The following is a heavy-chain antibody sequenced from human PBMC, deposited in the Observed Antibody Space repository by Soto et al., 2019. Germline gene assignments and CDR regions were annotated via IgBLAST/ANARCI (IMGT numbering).Heavy chain of an antibody. CDR3: ARGITIFGVVIIYNWFDL. CDR1: AYPFTGYY. D-gene: IGHD3-3*01. J-gene: IGHJ5*02. V-gene: IGHV1-46*01. Sequence: SVKVSCKALAYPFTGYYMHLVRQAPGQGLEWMGIINPSGGSISYAQKFQGRVTMTRDTSTSTVYMELSSLRSEDTAVYYCARGITIFGVVIIYNWFDLWGQGTLVTVSS. CDR2: INPSGGSI.